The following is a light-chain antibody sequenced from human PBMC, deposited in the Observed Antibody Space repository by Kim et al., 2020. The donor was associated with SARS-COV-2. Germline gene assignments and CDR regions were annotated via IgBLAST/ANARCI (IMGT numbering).Light chain of an antibody. Sequence: PGETGTLSCRASQSLSRGYLAWYQQKPGQAPRLLIYGASIRATGIPARFTGSASGTDFTLTLSRLEPEDFAVYYCQKYGSSATFGPGTIVVI. CDR2: GAS. CDR3: QKYGSSAT. CDR1: QSLSRGY. J-gene: IGKJ3*01. V-gene: IGKV3-20*01.